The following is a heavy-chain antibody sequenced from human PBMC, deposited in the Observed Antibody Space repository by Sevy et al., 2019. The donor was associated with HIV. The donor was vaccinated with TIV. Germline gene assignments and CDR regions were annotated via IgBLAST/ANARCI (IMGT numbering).Heavy chain of an antibody. CDR2: ISFSSNYI. V-gene: IGHV3-21*01. CDR1: GFTFSTFS. CDR3: ARDPPNTLFDGMDV. Sequence: GGSLRLSCAASGFTFSTFSMNWVRQAPGKGLEWVLFISFSSNYIYYADSVKGRFTISRDNAKNSLYLQMNSLRAEDTAVYYCARDPPNTLFDGMDVWGQGTTVTVSS. J-gene: IGHJ6*02. D-gene: IGHD2-8*01.